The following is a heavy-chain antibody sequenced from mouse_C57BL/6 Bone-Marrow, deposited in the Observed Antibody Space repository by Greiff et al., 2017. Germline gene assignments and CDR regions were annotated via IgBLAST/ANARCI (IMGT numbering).Heavy chain of an antibody. Sequence: QVQLQQPGAELVRPGTSVKLSCKASGYSFTHFWMNWVKQRPGQGLEWLAMIHPSDSETRLNQKFKDRAKLTVDKSSNTAYMQLASPTSEDSAVYYCARTLYGSRNYFVYWGQGTALTVSS. CDR3: ARTLYGSRNYFVY. CDR2: IHPSDSET. CDR1: GYSFTHFW. D-gene: IGHD1-1*01. J-gene: IGHJ2*01. V-gene: IGHV1-74*01.